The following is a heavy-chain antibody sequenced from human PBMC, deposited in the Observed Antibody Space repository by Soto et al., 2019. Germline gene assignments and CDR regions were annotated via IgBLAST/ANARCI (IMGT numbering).Heavy chain of an antibody. D-gene: IGHD4-17*01. CDR1: GFTFSTYG. CDR2: ISYDGRNK. Sequence: QVQLVESGGGVVQPGRSLRLSCAASGFTFSTYGMYWVRQAPGKGLEWVAVISYDGRNKYYGEAVKGRFTMSRDNSKNTLYLQMNRLRAEDTAVYYCAKGGPKVTTSYYDSWGQGTVVTVSS. V-gene: IGHV3-30*18. CDR3: AKGGPKVTTSYYDS. J-gene: IGHJ4*02.